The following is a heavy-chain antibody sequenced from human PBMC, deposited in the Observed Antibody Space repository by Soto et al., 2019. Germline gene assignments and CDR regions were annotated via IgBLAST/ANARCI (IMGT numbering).Heavy chain of an antibody. CDR3: ARRVGATGADYFDY. V-gene: IGHV3-33*01. Sequence: QVQLVESGGGVVQPGRSLRLSCTASGFTFSSYGMHWVRQAPGTGLEWVAVIWYDGSNKYYADSVKVRFTISSDTSKNALYLQMNSLRAEDTAVYYCARRVGATGADYFDYWGQGTLFTVAS. D-gene: IGHD1-26*01. CDR1: GFTFSSYG. J-gene: IGHJ4*02. CDR2: IWYDGSNK.